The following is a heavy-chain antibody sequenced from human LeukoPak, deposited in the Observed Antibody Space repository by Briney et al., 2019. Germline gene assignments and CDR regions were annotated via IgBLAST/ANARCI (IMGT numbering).Heavy chain of an antibody. D-gene: IGHD2-15*01. J-gene: IGHJ4*02. CDR1: GYTFTSYG. Sequence: ASVKVSCKASGYTFTSYGISWVRQAPGQELEWMGWISSYNGDTNYAQKLQGRVTMTTDTSTSTAYMELRSLRSDDTAVYYCARGVPYCSGGSCYIDYWGQGTLVTVSS. CDR3: ARGVPYCSGGSCYIDY. V-gene: IGHV1-18*04. CDR2: ISSYNGDT.